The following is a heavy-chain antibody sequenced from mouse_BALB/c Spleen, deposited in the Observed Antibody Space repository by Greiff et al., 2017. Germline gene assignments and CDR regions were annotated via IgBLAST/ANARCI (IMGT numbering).Heavy chain of an antibody. Sequence: EVNVVESGGGLVQPGGSRKLSCAASGFTFSSFGMHWVRQAPEKGLEWVAYISSGSSTIYYADTVKGRFTISRDNPKNTLFLQMTSLRSEDTAMYYCARDDDYDDWFAYWGQGTLVTVSA. V-gene: IGHV5-17*02. CDR1: GFTFSSFG. CDR3: ARDDDYDDWFAY. CDR2: ISSGSSTI. D-gene: IGHD2-4*01. J-gene: IGHJ3*01.